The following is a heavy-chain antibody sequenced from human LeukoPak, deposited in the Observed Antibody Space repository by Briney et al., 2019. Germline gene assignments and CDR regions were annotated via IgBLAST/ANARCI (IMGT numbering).Heavy chain of an antibody. CDR1: GFTFDDYA. D-gene: IGHD4-17*01. CDR3: AKDIGRYGDYGYFDY. Sequence: GGSLRLSCAASGFTFDDYAMHWVRQAPGKGLEWVSGISWNSGSIGYADSVKGRFTISRDNAKNSLYLQINSLRAEDTALYYCAKDIGRYGDYGYFDYWGQGTLVTVSS. V-gene: IGHV3-9*01. J-gene: IGHJ4*02. CDR2: ISWNSGSI.